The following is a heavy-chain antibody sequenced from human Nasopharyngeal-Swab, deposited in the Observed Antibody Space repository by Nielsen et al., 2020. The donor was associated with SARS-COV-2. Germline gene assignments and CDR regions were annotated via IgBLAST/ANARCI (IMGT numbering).Heavy chain of an antibody. CDR2: ISYDGSNK. V-gene: IGHV3-30-3*01. Sequence: GESLKISCAASGFTFSSYAMHWVRQAPGRGLEWVAVISYDGSNKYYADSVKGRFTISRDNSKITLYLQMNSLRGEDTAVYYCARGRGGSYFSYFEYWGQGTLVTVSS. D-gene: IGHD1-26*01. CDR1: GFTFSSYA. CDR3: ARGRGGSYFSYFEY. J-gene: IGHJ4*02.